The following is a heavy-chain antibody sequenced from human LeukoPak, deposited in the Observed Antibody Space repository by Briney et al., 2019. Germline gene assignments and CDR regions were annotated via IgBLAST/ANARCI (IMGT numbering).Heavy chain of an antibody. CDR1: GYTFTSYD. CDR3: ARGRAAPTGRWFDP. D-gene: IGHD6-13*01. CDR2: INPNGNNR. V-gene: IGHV1-8*01. Sequence: ASVKVSCKASGYTFTSYDINWVRQATGQGLEWMGWINPNGNNRGYAQRSQGRVTMTWDTSISTAYMELSSLRSEDTAVYYCARGRAAPTGRWFDPWGQGTLVTVSS. J-gene: IGHJ5*02.